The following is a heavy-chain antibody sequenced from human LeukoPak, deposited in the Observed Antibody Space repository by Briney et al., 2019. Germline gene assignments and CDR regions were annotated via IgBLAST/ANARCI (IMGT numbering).Heavy chain of an antibody. CDR2: INPSGGST. Sequence: GASVKVSCKASGYTFTSYYMHWVRQAPGQGLEWMGIINPSGGSTSYAQKFQGRVTMTRDMSTSTVYMELSSLRSEDTAVYYCARDKGLAYCSSTSCYTGAWFDPWGQGTLVTVSS. CDR3: ARDKGLAYCSSTSCYTGAWFDP. D-gene: IGHD2-2*02. CDR1: GYTFTSYY. V-gene: IGHV1-46*01. J-gene: IGHJ5*02.